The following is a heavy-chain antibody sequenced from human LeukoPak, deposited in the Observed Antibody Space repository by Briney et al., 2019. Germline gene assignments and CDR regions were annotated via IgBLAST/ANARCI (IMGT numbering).Heavy chain of an antibody. CDR1: GYNFTTYW. Sequence: GESLKISCKTSGYNFTTYWIGWVRQMPGKGLEWVGIIYPGDSDTRYSPSFQGQVTISADKSISTAYLQWSSLKASDTAMYYCARRFNWDPFNIWGQGTMVTVSS. CDR2: IYPGDSDT. V-gene: IGHV5-51*01. D-gene: IGHD7-27*01. CDR3: ARRFNWDPFNI. J-gene: IGHJ3*02.